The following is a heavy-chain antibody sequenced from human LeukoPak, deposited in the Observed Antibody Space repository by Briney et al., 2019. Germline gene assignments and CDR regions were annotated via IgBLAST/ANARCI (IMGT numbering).Heavy chain of an antibody. Sequence: ASVKVSCKASGYTFTSYGISWVRQAPGQGLEWMGWISAYNGNTNYAQKLQGRVTMTTDTSTSTAYMELRSLRSDDTAVYYCARALGSGTNYYYYYMDVWGKGTTVTVSS. CDR3: ARALGSGTNYYYYYMDV. D-gene: IGHD1-7*01. CDR2: ISAYNGNT. V-gene: IGHV1-18*01. CDR1: GYTFTSYG. J-gene: IGHJ6*03.